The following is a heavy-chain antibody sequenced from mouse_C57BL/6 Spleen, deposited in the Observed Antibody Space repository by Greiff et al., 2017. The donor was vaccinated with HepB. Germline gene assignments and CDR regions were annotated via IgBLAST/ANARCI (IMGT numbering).Heavy chain of an antibody. J-gene: IGHJ3*01. D-gene: IGHD2-5*01. Sequence: VQLQQSGAELARPGASVKLSCKASGYTFTSYGISWVKQRTGQGLEWIGEIYPRSGNTYYNEKFKGKATLTADKSSSTAYMELRSLTSEDSAVYFCASRSNYGAWFAYWGQGTLVTVSA. CDR1: GYTFTSYG. V-gene: IGHV1-81*01. CDR3: ASRSNYGAWFAY. CDR2: IYPRSGNT.